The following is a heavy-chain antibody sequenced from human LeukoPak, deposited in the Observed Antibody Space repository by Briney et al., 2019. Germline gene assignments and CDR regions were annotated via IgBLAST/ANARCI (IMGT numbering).Heavy chain of an antibody. J-gene: IGHJ4*02. CDR1: GGTFSSYA. D-gene: IGHD6-13*01. CDR2: IIPILGIA. V-gene: IGHV1-69*04. Sequence: SVKVSCTASGGTFSSYAISWVRQAPGQGLEWMGRIIPILGIANYAQKFQGRVTITADKSTSTAYMELSSLRSEDTAVYYCARAPIAAAEYFDYWGQGTLVTVSS. CDR3: ARAPIAAAEYFDY.